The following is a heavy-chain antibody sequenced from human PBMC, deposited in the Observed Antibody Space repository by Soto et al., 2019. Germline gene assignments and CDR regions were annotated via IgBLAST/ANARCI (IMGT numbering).Heavy chain of an antibody. CDR1: GFTFSSYG. Sequence: GGSLRLSCAASGFTFSSYGMHWVRQAPGKGLEWVAVIWYDGSNKYYADSVKGRFTISRDNSKNTLYLQMNSLRAEDTAVYYCARFTPSDGTFDYWGQGTLVTVSS. CDR2: IWYDGSNK. V-gene: IGHV3-33*01. J-gene: IGHJ4*02. CDR3: ARFTPSDGTFDY.